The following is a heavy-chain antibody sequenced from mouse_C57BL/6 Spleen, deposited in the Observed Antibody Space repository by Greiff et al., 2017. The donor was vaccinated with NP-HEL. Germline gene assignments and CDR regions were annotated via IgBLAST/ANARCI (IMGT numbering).Heavy chain of an antibody. Sequence: VQLQQSGAELARPGASVKMSCKASGYTFTSYTMHWVKQRPGQGLEWIGYINPSSGYTKYNQKFKDKATLTADKSSSTAYMQLSSLTSEDSAVHYCARGYYSPVYYAMDYWGQGTSVTVSS. CDR1: GYTFTSYT. J-gene: IGHJ4*01. CDR2: INPSSGYT. CDR3: ARGYYSPVYYAMDY. D-gene: IGHD2-12*01. V-gene: IGHV1-4*01.